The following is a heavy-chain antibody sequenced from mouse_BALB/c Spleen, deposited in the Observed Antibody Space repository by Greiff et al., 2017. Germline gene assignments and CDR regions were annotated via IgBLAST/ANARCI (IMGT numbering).Heavy chain of an antibody. D-gene: IGHD1-1*01. CDR2: IWGGGST. J-gene: IGHJ4*01. V-gene: IGHV2-6-5*01. CDR3: AKHKGYYGSSYYAMDY. Sequence: VKLVESGPGLVAPSQSLSITCTVSGFSLTDYGVSWIRQPPGKGLEWLGVIWGGGSTYYNSALKSRLSISKDNSKSQVFLKMNSLQTDDTAMYYCAKHKGYYGSSYYAMDYWGQGTSVTVSS. CDR1: GFSLTDYG.